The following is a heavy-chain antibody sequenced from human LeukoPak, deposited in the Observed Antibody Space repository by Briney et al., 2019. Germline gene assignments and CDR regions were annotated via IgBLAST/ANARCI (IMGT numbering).Heavy chain of an antibody. Sequence: GESLKISCKGSGYGFTNYWIGWVRQMPGKGLEWMGIIYPDDSDTRYSPSFQGQVTISADKSISTAYLQWTNLKASDTAMYYCARSCTSTSCYLTDAFDIWGQGTMVTVSS. CDR1: GYGFTNYW. CDR2: IYPDDSDT. J-gene: IGHJ3*02. CDR3: ARSCTSTSCYLTDAFDI. V-gene: IGHV5-51*01. D-gene: IGHD2-2*01.